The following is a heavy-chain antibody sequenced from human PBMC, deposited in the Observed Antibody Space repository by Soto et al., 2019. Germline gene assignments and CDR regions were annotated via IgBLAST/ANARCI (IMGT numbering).Heavy chain of an antibody. J-gene: IGHJ4*02. D-gene: IGHD5-18*01. Sequence: GGSLRLSCAASGFTFSGSAMHWVRQASGKGLEWVGRIRSKANSYATAYAASVKGRFTISRDDSKNTAYLQMNSLKTEDTAVYYCTTLSGYSYGSRNFDYWGQGTLVTVSS. CDR3: TTLSGYSYGSRNFDY. CDR1: GFTFSGSA. V-gene: IGHV3-73*01. CDR2: IRSKANSYAT.